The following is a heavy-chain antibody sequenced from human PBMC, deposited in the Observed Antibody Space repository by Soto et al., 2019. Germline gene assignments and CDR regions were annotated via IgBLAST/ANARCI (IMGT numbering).Heavy chain of an antibody. J-gene: IGHJ4*02. CDR1: GFTFRLYA. CDR2: ITGNGGT. D-gene: IGHD6-19*01. Sequence: GRSLRLSCAASGFTFRLYAMSWVRQAPGKGLEWVSTITGNGGTSYADFVRGRFTISRDNSMNTLYLQMNSLRAEDSAVYYCATDAPGSGWLSDYWGQGTLVAVSS. V-gene: IGHV3-23*01. CDR3: ATDAPGSGWLSDY.